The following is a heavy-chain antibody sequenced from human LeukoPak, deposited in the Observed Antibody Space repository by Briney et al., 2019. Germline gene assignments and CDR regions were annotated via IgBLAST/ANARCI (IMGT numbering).Heavy chain of an antibody. D-gene: IGHD4-17*01. CDR2: ISGSGGST. CDR1: GFTFRSYA. J-gene: IGHJ4*02. CDR3: ARAEGDYALDY. V-gene: IGHV3-23*01. Sequence: GGSLRLSCAASGFTFRSYAMSWVRQAPGKGLEWVSAISGSGGSTYYADSVKGRFTISRDNAKNSLYLQMNSLRAEDTAVYYCARAEGDYALDYWGQGTLVTVSS.